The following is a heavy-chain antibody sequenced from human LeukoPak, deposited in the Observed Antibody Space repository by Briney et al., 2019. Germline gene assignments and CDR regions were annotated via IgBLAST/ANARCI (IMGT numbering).Heavy chain of an antibody. CDR1: GYTFTSYY. Sequence: GASVKVSCKASGYTFTSYYMHWVRQAPGQGLEWMGIINPSGGSTSYAQKFQGRVTMTRDTSASTVYMELSSLRSEDTAVYYCARVVPAAPYGMDVWGQGTTVTVSS. CDR2: INPSGGST. J-gene: IGHJ6*02. CDR3: ARVVPAAPYGMDV. V-gene: IGHV1-46*01. D-gene: IGHD2-2*01.